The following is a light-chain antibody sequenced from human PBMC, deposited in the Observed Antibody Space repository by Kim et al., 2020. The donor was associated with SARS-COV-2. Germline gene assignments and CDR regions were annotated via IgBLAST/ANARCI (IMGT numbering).Light chain of an antibody. V-gene: IGKV1-39*01. CDR1: QYISNH. CDR3: QQGYRTPVT. Sequence: DIQMTQSPSSLSASVGDRVTITCRASQYISNHLNWYQHKPGKGPELLIYTATSLQSGVPSRFSGGGSGTDFTLTISSLQPADFATYYCQQGYRTPVTFGQGTKLEI. CDR2: TAT. J-gene: IGKJ2*01.